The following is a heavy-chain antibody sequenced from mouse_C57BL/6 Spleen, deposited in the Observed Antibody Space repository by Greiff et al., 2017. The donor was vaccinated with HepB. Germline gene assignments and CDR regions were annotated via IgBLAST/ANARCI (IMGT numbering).Heavy chain of an antibody. J-gene: IGHJ4*01. CDR3: ARPYDYDVGPHAMDY. D-gene: IGHD2-4*01. CDR1: GFSLTSYG. CDR2: IWSGGNT. Sequence: QVQLKQSGPGLVQPSQSLSITCTVSGFSLTSYGVHWVRQSPGKGLEWLGVIWSGGNTDYNAAFISRLSISKDNSKSQVFFKMNSLQADDTAIYYCARPYDYDVGPHAMDYWGQGTSVTVSS. V-gene: IGHV2-2*01.